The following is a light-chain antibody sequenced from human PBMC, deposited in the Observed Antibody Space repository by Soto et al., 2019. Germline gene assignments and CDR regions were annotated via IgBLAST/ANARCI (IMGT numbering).Light chain of an antibody. Sequence: QSVLTQPPSVSAAPGQKVTISCSGSSSNIGSHYVSWYQQLPGAAPKVLIYENNKRPSGIPDRFSGSKSGTSATLGITGLQSGDEADYYCGTWDNSLIAGVFSGGTKVTVL. V-gene: IGLV1-51*02. J-gene: IGLJ3*02. CDR2: ENN. CDR1: SSNIGSHY. CDR3: GTWDNSLIAGV.